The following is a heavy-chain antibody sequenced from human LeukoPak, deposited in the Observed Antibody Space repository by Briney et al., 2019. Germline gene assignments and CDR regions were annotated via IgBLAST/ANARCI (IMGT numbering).Heavy chain of an antibody. CDR2: NIPVFGAT. J-gene: IGHJ6*03. CDR1: GGTFSNFA. D-gene: IGHD1-26*01. Sequence: GASVKVSCKASGGTFSNFAVSWVRQATGQGLEWMGGNIPVFGATTYAENFQDRVTITADESTGTAYMELSSLKSDDTAVYYCARVVGARYYYYYYMDVWGKGTTVTVSS. V-gene: IGHV1-69*13. CDR3: ARVVGARYYYYYYMDV.